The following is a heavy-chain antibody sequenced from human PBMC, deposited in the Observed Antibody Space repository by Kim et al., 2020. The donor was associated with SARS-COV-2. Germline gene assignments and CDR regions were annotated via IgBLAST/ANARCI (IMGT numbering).Heavy chain of an antibody. J-gene: IGHJ6*02. D-gene: IGHD5-12*01. CDR3: ATPSKDIVATIGCGSVLRSCGMDV. CDR1: GFTFSSYA. Sequence: GGSLRLSCAASGFTFSSYAMSWVRQAPGKGLEWVSAISGSGGSTYYADSVKGRFTISRDNSKNTLYLQMNSLRAEDTAVYYCATPSKDIVATIGCGSVLRSCGMDVWGQGPRDSVSS. CDR2: ISGSGGST. V-gene: IGHV3-23*01.